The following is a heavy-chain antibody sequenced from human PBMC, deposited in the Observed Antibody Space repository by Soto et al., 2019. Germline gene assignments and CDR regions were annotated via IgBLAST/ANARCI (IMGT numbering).Heavy chain of an antibody. J-gene: IGHJ4*02. CDR3: ARVGYDILTGYYTPSVRGRWAPAPIDY. CDR2: IWYDGSNK. D-gene: IGHD3-9*01. CDR1: GFTFSSYG. Sequence: GGSLRLSCAASGFTFSSYGMHWVRQAPGKGLEWVAVIWYDGSNKYYADSVKGRFTISRDNSKNTLYLQMNSLRAEDTAVYYCARVGYDILTGYYTPSVRGRWAPAPIDYWGQGTLVTVSS. V-gene: IGHV3-33*01.